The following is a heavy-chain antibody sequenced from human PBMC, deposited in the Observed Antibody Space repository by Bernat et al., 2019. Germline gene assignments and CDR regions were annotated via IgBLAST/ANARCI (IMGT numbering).Heavy chain of an antibody. J-gene: IGHJ4*02. CDR2: IWFDGSHK. CDR1: GFTFSNYA. Sequence: QVQLVESGGGVVQPGRSLRLSCAASGFTFSNYAMHWVRQAPGKGLEWVAIIWFDGSHKFYGDSVMGRFTISRDNAKNSLYLQMSSLRVEETAVYYCARSPGTGTVDYWGQGTLVTVSS. D-gene: IGHD1-1*01. CDR3: ARSPGTGTVDY. V-gene: IGHV3-33*03.